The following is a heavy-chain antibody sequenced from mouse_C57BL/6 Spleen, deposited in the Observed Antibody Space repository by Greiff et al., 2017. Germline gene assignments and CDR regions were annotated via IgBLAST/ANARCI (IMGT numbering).Heavy chain of an antibody. CDR3: VLFYAMDY. CDR1: GYTFTSYG. V-gene: IGHV1-81*01. CDR2: IYPRSGNT. J-gene: IGHJ4*01. Sequence: QVHVKQSGAELARPGASVKLSCKASGYTFTSYGISWVKQRTGQGLEWIGEIYPRSGNTYYNEKFKGKATLTADKSSSTAYMELRSLTSEDSAVYFCVLFYAMDYWGQGTSVTVSS.